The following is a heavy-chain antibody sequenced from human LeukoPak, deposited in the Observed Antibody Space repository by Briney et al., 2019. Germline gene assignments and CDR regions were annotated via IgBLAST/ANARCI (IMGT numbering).Heavy chain of an antibody. Sequence: GGTLRLSCAASGFTFSSYGMSWVRQAPGKGLEWVSAISGGAISTYYADSVKGRFTISRDNSKNTLYLQMNSLRAEDTAVYYCAKDLFVRYSSGWYYFDYWGQGTLVTVSS. D-gene: IGHD6-19*01. CDR2: ISGGAIST. V-gene: IGHV3-23*01. J-gene: IGHJ4*02. CDR1: GFTFSSYG. CDR3: AKDLFVRYSSGWYYFDY.